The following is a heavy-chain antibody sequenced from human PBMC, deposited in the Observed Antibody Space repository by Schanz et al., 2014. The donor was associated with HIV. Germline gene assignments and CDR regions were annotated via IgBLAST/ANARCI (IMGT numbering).Heavy chain of an antibody. CDR2: IYYSGST. V-gene: IGHV4-34*11. CDR3: AKDLAPYYYDSSGYQQVGD. CDR1: GGSVNGYY. D-gene: IGHD3-22*01. Sequence: QVQLQQWGAGLLKPSETLSLTCAVYGGSVNGYYWTWIRQPPGKGLEWIGNIYYSGSTNYNPSLKSRVTISVDTSKNQFSLKVTSVTAADTAVYYCAKDLAPYYYDSSGYQQVGDWGQGTLVTVSS. J-gene: IGHJ4*02.